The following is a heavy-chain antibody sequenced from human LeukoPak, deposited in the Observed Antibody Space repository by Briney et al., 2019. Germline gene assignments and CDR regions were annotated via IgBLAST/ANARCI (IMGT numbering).Heavy chain of an antibody. CDR2: ISYDGSNK. J-gene: IGHJ6*02. CDR3: AKDVVLGGYYYYGMDV. Sequence: PGGSLRLSCAASGFTFSSYAMHWVRQALGKGLEWVAVISYDGSNKYYADSVKGRFTISRDNSKNTLYLQMNSLRAEDTAVYYCAKDVVLGGYYYYGMDVWGQGTTVTVSS. V-gene: IGHV3-30*18. D-gene: IGHD3-10*01. CDR1: GFTFSSYA.